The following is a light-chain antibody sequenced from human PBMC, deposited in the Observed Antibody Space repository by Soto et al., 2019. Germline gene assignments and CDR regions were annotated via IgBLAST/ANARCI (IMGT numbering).Light chain of an antibody. V-gene: IGLV2-23*02. CDR3: CSYAGSSTLV. Sequence: QSALTQPASVSGSPGQSITISCTGTSSDVGSYNLVSWYQQHPGKAPKLMIYEVSKRPSGVSNRFSGSKSGNTASLTISGLQAEDEADYCCCSYAGSSTLVFGVGTKVTVL. J-gene: IGLJ2*01. CDR2: EVS. CDR1: SSDVGSYNL.